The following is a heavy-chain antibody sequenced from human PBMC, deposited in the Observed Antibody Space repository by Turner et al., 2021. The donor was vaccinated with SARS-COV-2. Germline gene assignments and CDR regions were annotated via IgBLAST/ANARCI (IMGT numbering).Heavy chain of an antibody. CDR1: GFTFSSYA. D-gene: IGHD3-9*01. Sequence: QVQLVESGGGVFPPGRSLRLSCAASGFTFSSYAMHWVRQAPGKGLEWVAVISYDGSNKYYADAVKGRFTISRDNYKNTLYLQMNSLRAEDTDVYYCAKDSGILTGYGYYYYGMDVWGQGTTVTVSS. V-gene: IGHV3-30*04. J-gene: IGHJ6*02. CDR3: AKDSGILTGYGYYYYGMDV. CDR2: ISYDGSNK.